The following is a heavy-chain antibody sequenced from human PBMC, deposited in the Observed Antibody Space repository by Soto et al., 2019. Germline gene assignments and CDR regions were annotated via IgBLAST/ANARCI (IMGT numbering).Heavy chain of an antibody. CDR1: GYTFTSYG. V-gene: IGHV1-18*01. D-gene: IGHD3-16*01. J-gene: IGHJ3*02. CDR3: ARDFIPDPTFGGVIEPVYAFDI. Sequence: GASVKVSCKASGYTFTSYGISWVRQAPGQGLEWMGWISAYNGNTNYAQKLQGRVTMTTDTSTSTAYMELRSLRSDDTAVYYCARDFIPDPTFGGVIEPVYAFDIWGQGTMVTVSS. CDR2: ISAYNGNT.